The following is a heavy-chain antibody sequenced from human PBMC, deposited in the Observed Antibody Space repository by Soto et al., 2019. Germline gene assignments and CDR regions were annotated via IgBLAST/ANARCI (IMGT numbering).Heavy chain of an antibody. Sequence: PGGSLRLSCAASGFTFSSYIMNWVRQAPGKGLEWVSSISSSSSYIYYADSVKGRFTISRDNAKNSLYLQMNSLRAEDTAVYYCASGEYYYYYGMDVWGQGTTVTVSS. V-gene: IGHV3-21*01. J-gene: IGHJ6*02. D-gene: IGHD3-10*01. CDR3: ASGEYYYYYGMDV. CDR2: ISSSSSYI. CDR1: GFTFSSYI.